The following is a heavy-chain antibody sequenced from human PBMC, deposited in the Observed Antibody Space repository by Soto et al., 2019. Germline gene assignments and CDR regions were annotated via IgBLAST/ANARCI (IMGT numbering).Heavy chain of an antibody. CDR1: GFTFSNYG. J-gene: IGHJ4*02. CDR3: AKIDKFNPQSSGWANRFDY. V-gene: IGHV3-23*01. D-gene: IGHD6-19*01. CDR2: MSRDGGVT. Sequence: EVQLLESGGGLVQPGGSLRLSCAASGFTFSNYGMTWVRQAPGKGLEWVSGMSRDGGVTDYTDSAKGRFTISRDISKNTLYLQMNSLRAEDTAVYYCAKIDKFNPQSSGWANRFDYWGQGTLVTVSS.